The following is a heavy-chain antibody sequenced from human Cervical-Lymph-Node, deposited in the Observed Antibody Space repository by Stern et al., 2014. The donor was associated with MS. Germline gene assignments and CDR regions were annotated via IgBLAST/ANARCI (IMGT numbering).Heavy chain of an antibody. CDR2: INTNTGTT. CDR3: ARVKPAAILDY. Sequence: VQLVESGSELKKPGSSVKVSCKASGYTFTRNAMNWVRQAPGQRLEWMGWINTNTGTTAYAQVFVGRFVFSLDTSCSTAYLQISSLKSEDTAIFYCARVKPAAILDYWGQGTLVTVSS. D-gene: IGHD2-2*01. CDR1: GYTFTRNA. J-gene: IGHJ4*02. V-gene: IGHV7-4-1*02.